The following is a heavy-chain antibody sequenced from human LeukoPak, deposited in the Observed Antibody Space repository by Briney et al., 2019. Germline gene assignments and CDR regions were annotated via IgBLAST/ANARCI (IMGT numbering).Heavy chain of an antibody. V-gene: IGHV6-1*01. CDR3: ARGLELERRRYYYYYMDV. Sequence: SQTLSLTCAISGDSVSSNSAAWNWIRQSPSRGLEWLGRTYYRSKLYNDYAVSVKSRITINPDTSKNQFSLQLNSVTPEDTAVYYCARGLELERRRYYYYYMDVWGKGTTVTVSS. CDR2: TYYRSKLYN. J-gene: IGHJ6*03. CDR1: GDSVSSNSAA. D-gene: IGHD1-1*01.